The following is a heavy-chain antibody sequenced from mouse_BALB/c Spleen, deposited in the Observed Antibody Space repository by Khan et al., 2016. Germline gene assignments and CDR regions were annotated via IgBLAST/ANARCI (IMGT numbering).Heavy chain of an antibody. J-gene: IGHJ4*01. CDR1: GYSITSDYA. D-gene: IGHD1-1*01. Sequence: EVQLQESGPGLVKPSQSLSLTCTVTGYSITSDYAWNWIRQFPGNRLEWMGYLRYSGSSSYNPSLKSRISITRDTSKNQFFLQLNSVTSEDTATYYCARSDYGDKDAMDSWGQGASVTVSS. CDR3: ARSDYGDKDAMDS. CDR2: LRYSGSS. V-gene: IGHV3-2*02.